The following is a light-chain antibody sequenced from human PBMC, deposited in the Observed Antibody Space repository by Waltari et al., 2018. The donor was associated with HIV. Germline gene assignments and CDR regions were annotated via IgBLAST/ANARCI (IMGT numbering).Light chain of an antibody. J-gene: IGLJ2*01. Sequence: QSALTQPASVSGSPGQSITISCTGTRSDVGDYDYISWYQEHHDCFSWYQQHPGEAPKLIIDDVSHRPSGVSDRFSGSKSGNTASLTISGLQGEDEADYYCSSYADSDTPVVFGGGTKLTVL. V-gene: IGLV2-14*01. CDR3: SSYADSDTPVV. CDR2: DVS. CDR1: RSDVGDYDY.